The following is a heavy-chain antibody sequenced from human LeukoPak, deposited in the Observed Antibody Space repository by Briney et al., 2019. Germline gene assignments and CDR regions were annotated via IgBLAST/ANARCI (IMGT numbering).Heavy chain of an antibody. CDR2: ISSSSSYI. V-gene: IGHV3-21*01. J-gene: IGHJ3*02. D-gene: IGHD3-22*01. Sequence: GGSLRLSCAASGFTFSSYSMNWVRQAPGKGLEWVSSISSSSSYIYYADSVKGRFTISRDNAKNSLYLQMNSLRAEDTAVYYCARALHDSSGYYFLGAFDIWGQGTMVTVSS. CDR3: ARALHDSSGYYFLGAFDI. CDR1: GFTFSSYS.